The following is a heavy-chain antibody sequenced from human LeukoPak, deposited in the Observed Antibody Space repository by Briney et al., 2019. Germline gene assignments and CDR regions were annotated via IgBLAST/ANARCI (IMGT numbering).Heavy chain of an antibody. V-gene: IGHV4-38-2*01. CDR2: IYHSGST. D-gene: IGHD3-22*01. CDR3: ARPSHYYDTGGAFDI. Sequence: PSETLSLTCAVSGYSISSGYYWGWIRQPPGKGLEWIGSIYHSGSTYYNPSLKSRVTISVDSSKNQFSLKLTSVTAADTAVYYCARPSHYYDTGGAFDIWGQGTMVTVSS. CDR1: GYSISSGYY. J-gene: IGHJ3*02.